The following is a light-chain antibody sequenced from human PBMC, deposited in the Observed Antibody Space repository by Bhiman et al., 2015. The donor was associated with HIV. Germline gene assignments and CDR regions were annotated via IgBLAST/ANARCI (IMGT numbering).Light chain of an antibody. J-gene: IGLJ1*01. CDR2: EVS. Sequence: QSALTQPASVSGSPGQSITISCTGTSSDVGSYNLVSWYQQHPGKAPKLMVYEVSKRPSGVSNRFSGSKSARTASLTISGLQTEDEADYYCSSYTSSSTFVFGTGTKVTVL. V-gene: IGLV2-14*02. CDR3: SSYTSSSTFV. CDR1: SSDVGSYNL.